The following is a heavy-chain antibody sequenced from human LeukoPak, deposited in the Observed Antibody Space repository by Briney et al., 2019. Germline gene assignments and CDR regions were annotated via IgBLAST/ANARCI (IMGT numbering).Heavy chain of an antibody. Sequence: PGGSLRLSCAASGFTFSSYGMSWVRQAPGKGLEWVSYISSSGSTIYYADSVKGRFTISRDNAKNSLYLQMNSLRAEDTAVYYCARDVPSSGWYYYYYYYMDVWGKGTTVTISS. V-gene: IGHV3-48*04. CDR3: ARDVPSSGWYYYYYYYMDV. J-gene: IGHJ6*03. D-gene: IGHD6-19*01. CDR2: ISSSGSTI. CDR1: GFTFSSYG.